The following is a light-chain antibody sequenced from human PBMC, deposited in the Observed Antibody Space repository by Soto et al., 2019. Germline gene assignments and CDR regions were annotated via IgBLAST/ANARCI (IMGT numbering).Light chain of an antibody. Sequence: QSALTQPTSVSGSPGQSITISCTGNHNDIGTYDYVSWYQQHPGRAPRLLIHGVTTRPSGISGRFSASKSGLTASLTISGLQPEDEADYYCSSWDSSLSAYVFGTGTKVTVL. CDR1: HNDIGTYDY. V-gene: IGLV2-14*03. CDR2: GVT. J-gene: IGLJ1*01. CDR3: SSWDSSLSAYV.